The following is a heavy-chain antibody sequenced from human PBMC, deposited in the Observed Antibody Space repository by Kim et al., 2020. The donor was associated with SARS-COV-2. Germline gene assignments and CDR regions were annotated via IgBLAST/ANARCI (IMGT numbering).Heavy chain of an antibody. CDR1: GFTFSSYW. CDR2: INSDGSST. Sequence: GGSLRLSCAASGFTFSSYWMHWVRQAPGKGLVWVSRINSDGSSTSYADSVKGRFTISRDNAKNTLYLQMNSLRAEDTAVYYCAREVFVGATAAFDIWGQGTMVTVSS. J-gene: IGHJ3*02. D-gene: IGHD1-26*01. CDR3: AREVFVGATAAFDI. V-gene: IGHV3-74*01.